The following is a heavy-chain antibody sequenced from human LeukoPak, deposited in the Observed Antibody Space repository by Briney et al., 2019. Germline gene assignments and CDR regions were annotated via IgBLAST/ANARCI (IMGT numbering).Heavy chain of an antibody. V-gene: IGHV4-30-4*01. D-gene: IGHD3-16*01. J-gene: IGHJ4*02. CDR2: SYYSGST. CDR3: ARVPPVSTNFDY. Sequence: PSETLSLTCTVSGGSISSGDYYWSWIRQPPGKGLEWIGYSYYSGSTYYNPSLKSRVTISVDTSKNQFSLKLSSVTAADTAVYYCARVPPVSTNFDYWGQGTLVTVSS. CDR1: GGSISSGDYY.